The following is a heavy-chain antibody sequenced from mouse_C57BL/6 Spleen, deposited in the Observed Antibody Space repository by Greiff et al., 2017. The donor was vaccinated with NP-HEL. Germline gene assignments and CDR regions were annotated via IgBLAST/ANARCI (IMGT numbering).Heavy chain of an antibody. Sequence: VKLQESGPELVKPGASVKISCKASGYAFSSSWMNWVKQRPGKGLEWIGRIYPGDGDTNYNGKFKGKATLTADKSSSTAYMQLSSLTSEDSAVYFCTGGYGSSSGYWGQGTTLTVSS. CDR3: TGGYGSSSGY. V-gene: IGHV1-82*01. D-gene: IGHD1-1*01. J-gene: IGHJ2*01. CDR2: IYPGDGDT. CDR1: GYAFSSSW.